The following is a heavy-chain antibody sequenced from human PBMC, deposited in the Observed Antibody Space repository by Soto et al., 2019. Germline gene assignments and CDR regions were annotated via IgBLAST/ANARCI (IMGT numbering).Heavy chain of an antibody. CDR3: AKGGVGYCSGGAARCAFDI. J-gene: IGHJ3*02. D-gene: IGHD2-15*01. V-gene: IGHV3-23*01. CDR1: GFTFSSYA. Sequence: GGSLRLSCAASGFTFSSYAMSWVRQAPGKGLEWVSAISGSGGSTYYADSVKGRFTISRDNSKNTLYLQMNSLRAEDTAVYYCAKGGVGYCSGGAARCAFDIWGQGTMVTVSS. CDR2: ISGSGGST.